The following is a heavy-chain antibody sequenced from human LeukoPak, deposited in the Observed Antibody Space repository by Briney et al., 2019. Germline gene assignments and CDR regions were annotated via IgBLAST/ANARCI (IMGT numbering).Heavy chain of an antibody. Sequence: QPGGSLRLSCAASGLTLNIYSMMWVRQAPGKGREGVSSIISDARRTYYAESAKGRFTISRDNSKNTVYLKMNSLRAGDTAVYSCAKGGLGAVDYFDPWGQGTLVTVSS. CDR1: GLTLNIYS. CDR3: AKGGLGAVDYFDP. J-gene: IGHJ5*02. V-gene: IGHV3-23*05. D-gene: IGHD6-19*01. CDR2: IISDARRT.